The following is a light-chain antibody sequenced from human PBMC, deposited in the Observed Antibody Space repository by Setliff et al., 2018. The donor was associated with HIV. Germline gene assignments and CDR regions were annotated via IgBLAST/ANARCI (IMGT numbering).Light chain of an antibody. CDR1: SSDVGDYNY. CDR2: GVT. V-gene: IGLV2-14*01. Sequence: QSALTQPASVSGSPGQSITIPCTGASSDVGDYNYFSWYQQHPGKAPKLMIYGVTNRPSGISNRFSGSKSGDTASLTISGLQAEDEADYYCCSYTSSNTHVFGTGTKVTVL. CDR3: CSYTSSNTHV. J-gene: IGLJ1*01.